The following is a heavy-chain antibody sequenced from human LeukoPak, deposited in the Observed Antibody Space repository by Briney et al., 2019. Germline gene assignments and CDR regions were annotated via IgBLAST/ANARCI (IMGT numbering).Heavy chain of an antibody. V-gene: IGHV3-30-3*01. J-gene: IGHJ4*02. CDR3: VKDRTGTYTLDY. D-gene: IGHD3-10*01. CDR2: ISDDGSRQ. Sequence: GGSLRLSCAAPGFTFSNYAIHWGRQAPGKGLEWVAFISDDGSRQHYADSVKGRFTISRDNSKNTLNLQMNSLRAEDTAVYYCVKDRTGTYTLDYWGQGTLVTVSS. CDR1: GFTFSNYA.